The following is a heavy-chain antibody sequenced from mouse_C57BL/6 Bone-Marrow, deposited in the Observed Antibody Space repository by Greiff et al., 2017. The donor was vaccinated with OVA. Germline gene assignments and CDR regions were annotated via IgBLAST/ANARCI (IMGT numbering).Heavy chain of an antibody. D-gene: IGHD2-3*01. J-gene: IGHJ2*01. V-gene: IGHV14-4*01. CDR1: GFNIKDDY. Sequence: VHVKQSGAELVRPGASVKLSCTASGFNIKDDYMHWVKQRPEQGLEWIGWIDPENGDTEYASKFQGQATITADTSSHTAYLQLSSLTSEDTAVYYCTPGGLLPFDYWGQGTTLTVSS. CDR2: IDPENGDT. CDR3: TPGGLLPFDY.